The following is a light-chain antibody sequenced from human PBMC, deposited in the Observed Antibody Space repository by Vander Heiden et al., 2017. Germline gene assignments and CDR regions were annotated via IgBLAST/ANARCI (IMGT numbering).Light chain of an antibody. CDR2: VNS. CDR1: SPNIGAGYD. Sequence: QPVLTQPPSVSGAPGPRVTLSCTGSSPNIGAGYDVHWYQQLPGTAPKLLIYVNSNRPSGVPDRVSGSKSGTSATLAITGLQAEDEADYYCQSYDSSLSGSRVFGGGTKLTVL. J-gene: IGLJ2*01. V-gene: IGLV1-40*01. CDR3: QSYDSSLSGSRV.